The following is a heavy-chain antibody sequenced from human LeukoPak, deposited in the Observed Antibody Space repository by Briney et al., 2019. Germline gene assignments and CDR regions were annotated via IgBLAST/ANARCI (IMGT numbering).Heavy chain of an antibody. CDR3: SRSPDTALVN. J-gene: IGHJ1*01. D-gene: IGHD5-18*01. Sequence: SQTLSLTFAISGDSVSINNAVWHWIRQSPSGGLEWLGRTYYKSKWSSNYAVSVKSRITITPDTSKNRFSLQLNSVTPDDTAVYYCSRSPDTALVNWGQGTLVTVSS. CDR1: GDSVSINNAV. CDR2: TYYKSKWSS. V-gene: IGHV6-1*01.